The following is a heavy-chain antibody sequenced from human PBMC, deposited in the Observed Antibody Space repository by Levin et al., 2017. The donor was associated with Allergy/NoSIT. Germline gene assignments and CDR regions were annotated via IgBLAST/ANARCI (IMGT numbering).Heavy chain of an antibody. D-gene: IGHD3-10*01. Sequence: PGGSLRLSCAASGFTFSSYAMHWVRQAPGKGLEWVAVISYDGSNKYYADSVKGRFTISRDNSKNTLYLQMNSLRAEDTAVYYCARVSTPTPRWFGELLPPVDYFDYWGQGTLVTVSS. CDR3: ARVSTPTPRWFGELLPPVDYFDY. CDR1: GFTFSSYA. J-gene: IGHJ4*02. V-gene: IGHV3-30-3*01. CDR2: ISYDGSNK.